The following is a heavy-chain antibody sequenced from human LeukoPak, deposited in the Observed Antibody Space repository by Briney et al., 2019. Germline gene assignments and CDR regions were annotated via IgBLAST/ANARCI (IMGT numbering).Heavy chain of an antibody. D-gene: IGHD3-9*01. Sequence: GASVKVSCKASGYTFTGYYMHWVRQAPGQGLEWMRWINPNSGGTDYAQKFPGRITITTDTSISTAYRELSKLRSDDTAVYYRARSLGDILTEYYFDYCGQGTLVTVSS. CDR2: INPNSGGT. J-gene: IGHJ4*02. CDR1: GYTFTGYY. CDR3: ARSLGDILTEYYFDY. V-gene: IGHV1-2*02.